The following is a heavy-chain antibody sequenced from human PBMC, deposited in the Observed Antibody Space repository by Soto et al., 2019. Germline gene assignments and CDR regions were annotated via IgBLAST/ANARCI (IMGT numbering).Heavy chain of an antibody. J-gene: IGHJ6*02. Sequence: HVQLQESVPVLVKPSQTLSLTCTVSGGSIGSGGYYWSWIRQLPGKGLEWIGYIYHSGTTYYNPSLKSRLNMSVDTSNNQFSLKLSSVTAADTAVYYCARDHIVAPANGMDVWGQGTTVTVSS. D-gene: IGHD5-12*01. CDR3: ARDHIVAPANGMDV. V-gene: IGHV4-31*03. CDR1: GGSIGSGGYY. CDR2: IYHSGTT.